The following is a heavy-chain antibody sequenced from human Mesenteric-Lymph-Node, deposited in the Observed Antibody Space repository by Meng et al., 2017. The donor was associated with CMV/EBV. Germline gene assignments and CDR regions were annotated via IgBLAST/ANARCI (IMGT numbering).Heavy chain of an antibody. CDR1: GYTFTSYG. CDR2: ISAYNGNT. Sequence: ASVKVSCKASGYTFTSYGISWVRQAPGQGLEWMGWISAYNGNTNYAQKLQGRVTMTTDTSTSTAYMELRSLRSDDTAVYFCARDPSSLTFGTDYYGMDVWGQGTTVTVSS. CDR3: ARDPSSLTFGTDYYGMDV. J-gene: IGHJ6*02. V-gene: IGHV1-18*01. D-gene: IGHD3/OR15-3a*01.